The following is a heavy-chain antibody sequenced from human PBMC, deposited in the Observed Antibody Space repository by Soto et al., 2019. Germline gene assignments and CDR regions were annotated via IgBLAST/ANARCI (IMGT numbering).Heavy chain of an antibody. D-gene: IGHD2-2*01. CDR1: GFTLSSHG. CDR3: ASPAMPDKHEFDY. J-gene: IGHJ4*02. V-gene: IGHV3-48*02. CDR2: ISGSGTST. Sequence: EVQLVESGGDLVRRGGSLRLSCVASGFTLSSHGLNWIRQSPGKGLEWLSYISGSGTSTYYADSVKGRFTLTRDNAKNSLYLQMDSLRDEDTAVYYCASPAMPDKHEFDYWGQGTLVTVSS.